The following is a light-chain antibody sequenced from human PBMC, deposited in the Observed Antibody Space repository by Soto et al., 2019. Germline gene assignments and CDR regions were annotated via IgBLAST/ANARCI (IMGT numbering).Light chain of an antibody. Sequence: DIVMTQSPLSLPVTPGEPASISCTSSQSLLNSNGNNYLDWYVQKPGQSPQLLIHFGSNRASGVPDRFSGSGSGTSFTLKISRVEAEDVGVYYCMQPLRKPWTFGQGTKVEIK. V-gene: IGKV2-28*01. J-gene: IGKJ1*01. CDR2: FGS. CDR1: QSLLNSNGNNY. CDR3: MQPLRKPWT.